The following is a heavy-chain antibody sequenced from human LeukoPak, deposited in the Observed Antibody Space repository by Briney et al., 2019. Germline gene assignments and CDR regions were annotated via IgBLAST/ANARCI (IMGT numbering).Heavy chain of an antibody. Sequence: PGGSLRLSCAASGFTFSSYAMHWVRQAPDKGLEWVAVISYDGSNKYYADSVKGRFTISRDNSKNTLYLQMNSLRAEDTAVYYCARDRGRLYYFDYWGQGTLVTVSS. CDR2: ISYDGSNK. J-gene: IGHJ4*02. CDR3: ARDRGRLYYFDY. V-gene: IGHV3-30-3*01. D-gene: IGHD1-1*01. CDR1: GFTFSSYA.